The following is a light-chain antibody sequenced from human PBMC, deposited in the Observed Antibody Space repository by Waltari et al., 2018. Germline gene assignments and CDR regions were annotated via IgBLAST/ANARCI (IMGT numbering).Light chain of an antibody. CDR3: SSYTRVSASVV. CDR2: DAS. J-gene: IGLJ2*01. Sequence: QSALTQPASVSGSPGQSITISCTGTSSDIGGYNYASWYQQHPGRAPKLIIYDASQRPSGVFVRFSGSKSGNTASLTISGLQAEDEADYYCSSYTRVSASVVFGGGTKLTVL. V-gene: IGLV2-14*01. CDR1: SSDIGGYNY.